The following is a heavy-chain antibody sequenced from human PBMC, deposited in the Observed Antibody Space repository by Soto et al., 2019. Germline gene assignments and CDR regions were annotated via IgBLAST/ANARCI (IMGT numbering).Heavy chain of an antibody. CDR3: ARGKGTHRY. J-gene: IGHJ4*02. CDR1: GGTFSSHS. D-gene: IGHD3-10*01. CDR2: IITLFGTS. V-gene: IGHV1-69*13. Sequence: ASVKVSCKASGGTFSSHSINWVRQAPGQGLEWMGGIITLFGTSNYAQNFQGRVTITADQSTGTAYMELKSVSAEDTALYYCARGKGTHRYWGPGTLVTAPQ.